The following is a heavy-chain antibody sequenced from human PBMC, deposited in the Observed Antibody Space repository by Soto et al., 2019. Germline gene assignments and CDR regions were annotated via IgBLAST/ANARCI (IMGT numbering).Heavy chain of an antibody. V-gene: IGHV3-23*01. CDR1: GFTFSSYA. J-gene: IGHJ4*02. Sequence: GGFLRLSCAASGFTFSSYAMSWVRQAPGKGLEWVSAISGSGGSTYYADSVKGRFTISRDNSKNALYLQMNSLRAEDTAVYYCAKSPRMYYYDSSGYYHYDYWGQGTLVTVSS. CDR3: AKSPRMYYYDSSGYYHYDY. D-gene: IGHD3-22*01. CDR2: ISGSGGST.